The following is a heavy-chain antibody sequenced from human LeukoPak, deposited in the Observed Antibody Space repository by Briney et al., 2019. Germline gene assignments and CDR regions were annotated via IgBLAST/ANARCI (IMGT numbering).Heavy chain of an antibody. CDR1: AFTFSSYE. J-gene: IGHJ4*02. V-gene: IGHV3-21*04. Sequence: GGSLRPSCAASAFTFSSYEMNWVRQAPGKGLEWVSSISSSSGSIYYADSLKGRFTISRDNARNSLYLQMDSLRAEDTAVYYCARDRLGEPIDYWGQGTLVTVSS. CDR3: ARDRLGEPIDY. D-gene: IGHD3-16*01. CDR2: ISSSSGSI.